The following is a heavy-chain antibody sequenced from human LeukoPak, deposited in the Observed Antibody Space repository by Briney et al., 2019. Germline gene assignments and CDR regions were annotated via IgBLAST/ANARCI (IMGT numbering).Heavy chain of an antibody. D-gene: IGHD4-17*01. J-gene: IGHJ4*02. CDR3: ARGSKSYGDYIRSRIHYFDY. CDR2: IRSNGGST. Sequence: GGSLRLSCAASGFTFSSYAMHWVRQAPGKGLEYVSAIRSNGGSTYYANSVKGRFTISRDNSKDTLYLQMNSLRAEDTAVYYCARGSKSYGDYIRSRIHYFDYWGQGTLVTVSS. CDR1: GFTFSSYA. V-gene: IGHV3-64*01.